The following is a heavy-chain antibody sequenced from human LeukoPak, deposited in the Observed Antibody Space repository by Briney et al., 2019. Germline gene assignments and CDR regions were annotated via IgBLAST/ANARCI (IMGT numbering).Heavy chain of an antibody. V-gene: IGHV3-7*01. Sequence: GGSLRLSCAASGFTFSKYAMTWVRQAPGKGLELVANIKQDRSEKYYVDSVKGRFTISRDNAKNSLYLQMNSLRAKDTAVYYCARLREIPVFGVVTKSTSYFDYWGQGTLVTVSS. CDR3: ARLREIPVFGVVTKSTSYFDY. D-gene: IGHD3-3*01. CDR2: IKQDRSEK. J-gene: IGHJ4*02. CDR1: GFTFSKYA.